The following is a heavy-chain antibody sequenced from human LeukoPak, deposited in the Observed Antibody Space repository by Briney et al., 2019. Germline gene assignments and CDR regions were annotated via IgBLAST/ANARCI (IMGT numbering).Heavy chain of an antibody. Sequence: GGSLRLSCAASGFTFSSYSMNWVHQAPGKGLEWVSYISSSSSTIYYADSVKGRFTISRDNAKNSLYLQMNSLRAEDTAVYYCARDGPLNWNYNFDYWGQGTLVTVSS. V-gene: IGHV3-48*04. CDR2: ISSSSSTI. CDR1: GFTFSSYS. D-gene: IGHD1-7*01. J-gene: IGHJ4*02. CDR3: ARDGPLNWNYNFDY.